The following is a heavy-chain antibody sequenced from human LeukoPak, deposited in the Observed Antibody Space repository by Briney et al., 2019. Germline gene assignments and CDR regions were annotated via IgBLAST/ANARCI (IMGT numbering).Heavy chain of an antibody. Sequence: GGSLRLSCAASGFTFSDYYMSWIRQAPGKGLEWVSYISSSGSTIYYADTVKGRFTISRDNAKNSLYLQMNSLRAEDTAVYYCARVPYDILTPPGYWGQGTLVTVSS. CDR3: ARVPYDILTPPGY. CDR2: ISSSGSTI. D-gene: IGHD3-9*01. V-gene: IGHV3-11*01. J-gene: IGHJ4*02. CDR1: GFTFSDYY.